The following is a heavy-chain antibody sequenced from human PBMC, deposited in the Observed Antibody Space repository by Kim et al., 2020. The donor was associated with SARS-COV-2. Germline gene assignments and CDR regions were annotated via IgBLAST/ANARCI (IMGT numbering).Heavy chain of an antibody. CDR3: ANGLDGDYGATISIV. D-gene: IGHD4-17*01. V-gene: IGHV3-33*06. CDR1: GFTFSSYA. J-gene: IGHJ6*02. Sequence: GGSLRLSCAASGFTFSSYAMHWVRQAPGKGLEWVAVIWYDGSNKYYADSVKGRFTISRDNSKNTLYLQMNSLRAEDTAVYYCANGLDGDYGATISIVWGQGTTVTVSS. CDR2: IWYDGSNK.